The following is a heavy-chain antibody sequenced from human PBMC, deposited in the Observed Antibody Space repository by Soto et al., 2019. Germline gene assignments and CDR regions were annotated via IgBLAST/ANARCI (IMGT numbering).Heavy chain of an antibody. J-gene: IGHJ5*02. CDR3: ARVGPSWFDP. V-gene: IGHV3-21*01. Sequence: GSLRLSCAASGFTFSSYSMNWVRQAPGKGLEWVSSVSSSSSYIYYADSVKGRFTISRDNAKNSLYLQMNSLRAEDTAVYYCARVGPSWFDPWGQGTLVTVSS. CDR1: GFTFSSYS. CDR2: VSSSSSYI.